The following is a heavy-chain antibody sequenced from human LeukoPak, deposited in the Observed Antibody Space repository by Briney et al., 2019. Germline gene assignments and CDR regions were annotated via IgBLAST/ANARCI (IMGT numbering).Heavy chain of an antibody. Sequence: PGGSLRLSCAASGLSFSISAMTWVRQAPGKGLEWVSIVSDTGSTTYYADSVKGRFSISRDNSKNTLYLQMNSLRAEDTAVYYCAKSLGTNYWGQGTLVTVSS. J-gene: IGHJ4*02. CDR1: GLSFSISA. V-gene: IGHV3-23*01. CDR2: VSDTGSTT. D-gene: IGHD1-7*01. CDR3: AKSLGTNY.